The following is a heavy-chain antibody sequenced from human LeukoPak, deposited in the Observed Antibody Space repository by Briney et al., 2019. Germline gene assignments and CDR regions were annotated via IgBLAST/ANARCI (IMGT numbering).Heavy chain of an antibody. CDR1: GCTFSNAW. V-gene: IGHV3-15*01. Sequence: PGGSLRLSCAASGCTFSNAWRSWVRQAAGKGLEWVGRIKSKSDGGTTDYVAPGKGRFTISRDASKDTLYLQLNSLKTEDTAVYYCTTDNHAREVPGSGYDIKGYRRWGRDYWGQGTLVTVSS. J-gene: IGHJ4*02. CDR3: TTDNHAREVPGSGYDIKGYRRWGRDY. CDR2: IKSKSDGGTT. D-gene: IGHD5-12*01.